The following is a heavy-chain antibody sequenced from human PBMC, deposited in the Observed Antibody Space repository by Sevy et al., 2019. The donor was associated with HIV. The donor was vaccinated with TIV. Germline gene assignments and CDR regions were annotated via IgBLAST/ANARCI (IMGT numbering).Heavy chain of an antibody. Sequence: GSLRLSCAASGFTFSSYSMNWVRQAPGKGLEWVSYISSSSSTIYYADSVKGRFTISRDNAKNSLYLQMNSLRDEDTAVYYCARDPSGSYYGSGSYLPSDYWGQGTLVTVSS. CDR3: ARDPSGSYYGSGSYLPSDY. D-gene: IGHD3-10*01. CDR2: ISSSSSTI. V-gene: IGHV3-48*02. J-gene: IGHJ4*02. CDR1: GFTFSSYS.